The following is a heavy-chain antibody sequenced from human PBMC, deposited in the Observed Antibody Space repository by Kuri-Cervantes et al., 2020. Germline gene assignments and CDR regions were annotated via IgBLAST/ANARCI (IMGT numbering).Heavy chain of an antibody. CDR2: ISSGGRTI. CDR3: ARDNGGYDSSGFDY. CDR1: GFTFSDYY. V-gene: IGHV3-11*04. D-gene: IGHD3-22*01. J-gene: IGHJ4*02. Sequence: GESLKISCAASGFTFSDYYMSWIRQAPGKGLEWLSYISSGGRTIYYADSVKGRFTISRDNAKNSLYLQMNSLRDEDTAVYYCARDNGGYDSSGFDYWGQGTLVTVSS.